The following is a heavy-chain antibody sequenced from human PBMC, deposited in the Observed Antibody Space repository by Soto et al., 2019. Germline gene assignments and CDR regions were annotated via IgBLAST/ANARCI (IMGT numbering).Heavy chain of an antibody. J-gene: IGHJ5*02. D-gene: IGHD2-21*01. CDR2: VTSSGGPI. V-gene: IGHV3-23*01. Sequence: PGGSLRLSCAASGFTISTYAMTWVRQAPGRGLECVSGVTSSGGPIHYADSVKGRFTISKDNSKNTLYLQMSSLREEDTAVYYSAKDAVYKDGLWLMDSWGQGTLVTVSS. CDR3: AKDAVYKDGLWLMDS. CDR1: GFTISTYA.